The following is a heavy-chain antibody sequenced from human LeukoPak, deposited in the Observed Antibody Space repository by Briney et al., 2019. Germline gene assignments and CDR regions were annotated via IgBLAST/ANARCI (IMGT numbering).Heavy chain of an antibody. CDR2: ISSSSSYI. Sequence: GGSLRLSCAASGFTFSSYSMNWVRQAPGKGLEWVSSISSSSSYIYYADSVKGRFTISRDNSKNTLYLQMNSLRAEDTAVYYCARGLSGYASSLGYWGQGTLVTVSA. D-gene: IGHD6-6*01. V-gene: IGHV3-21*01. CDR3: ARGLSGYASSLGY. J-gene: IGHJ4*02. CDR1: GFTFSSYS.